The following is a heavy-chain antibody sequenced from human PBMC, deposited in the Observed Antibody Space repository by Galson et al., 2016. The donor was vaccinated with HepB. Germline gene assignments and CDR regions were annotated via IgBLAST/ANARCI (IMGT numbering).Heavy chain of an antibody. CDR1: GFDFSGYW. Sequence: SLRLSCAASGFDFSGYWMCWVRQAPGQGLEWVANIARDGTANNYLDSVKGRFSISSDNAKRSVCLHMDSLRLEDTAVYYRAGLDMGMDVWGQGTTVAVS. CDR3: AGLDMGMDV. CDR2: IARDGTAN. D-gene: IGHD3-9*01. V-gene: IGHV3-7*03. J-gene: IGHJ6*02.